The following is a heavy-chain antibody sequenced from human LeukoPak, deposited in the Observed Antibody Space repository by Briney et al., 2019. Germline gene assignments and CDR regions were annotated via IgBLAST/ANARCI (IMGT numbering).Heavy chain of an antibody. Sequence: GGSLTLSCAASGFTFSSYWMSWVRPAPGKGLEWVANIKHGGSEKYYVDSVKGRFTISRDNAKDTLYLQMNSLRAEDTAVYYCARDLRDTYGSGSAHQKPDYWGQGTLVTVSS. CDR1: GFTFSSYW. V-gene: IGHV3-7*01. J-gene: IGHJ4*02. CDR2: IKHGGSEK. D-gene: IGHD3-10*01. CDR3: ARDLRDTYGSGSAHQKPDY.